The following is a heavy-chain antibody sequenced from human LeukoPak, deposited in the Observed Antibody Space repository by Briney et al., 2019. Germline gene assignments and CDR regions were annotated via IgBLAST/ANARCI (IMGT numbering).Heavy chain of an antibody. CDR3: ARVKDIVVVPAAIRYNWFDP. CDR1: GGSFSGYN. CDR2: LNHSGST. D-gene: IGHD2-2*01. V-gene: IGHV4-34*01. J-gene: IGHJ5*02. Sequence: SETLSFTSAVYGGSFSGYNWSWIPQRPGKGLEWIGELNHSGSTNYNPSLKSRVIISVDTSKNQFSLKLSSVTAADTAVDYCARVKDIVVVPAAIRYNWFDPWGQGTLVTVSS.